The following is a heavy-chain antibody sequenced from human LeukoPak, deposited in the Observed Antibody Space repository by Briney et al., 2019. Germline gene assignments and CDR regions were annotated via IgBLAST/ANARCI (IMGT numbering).Heavy chain of an antibody. J-gene: IGHJ4*02. CDR1: GDTFTGYY. D-gene: IGHD3-9*01. V-gene: IGHV1-2*02. CDR2: INPNSGGT. Sequence: ASVKVSCKASGDTFTGYYMHRVRQAPGEGIEWMVWINPNSGGTNYAQKFQGGVTMTRDTSISTAYMELSRLRSDDTAVYYCARAFYDILTGATSFDYWGQGTLVTVSS. CDR3: ARAFYDILTGATSFDY.